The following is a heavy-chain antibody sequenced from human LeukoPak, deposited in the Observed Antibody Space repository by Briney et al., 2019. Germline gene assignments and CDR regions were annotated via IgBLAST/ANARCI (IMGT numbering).Heavy chain of an antibody. CDR1: GGSISSSSYY. D-gene: IGHD3-3*02. Sequence: SETLSLTCTVSGGSISSSSYYWGWIRQPPGKGLEWIGSIYYSGSTYYNPSLKSRVTISVDTSKNQFSLKLSSVTAADTAVYYCAREHFWSGYYTSNAFDIWGQGTMVTVSS. CDR2: IYYSGST. J-gene: IGHJ3*02. V-gene: IGHV4-39*07. CDR3: AREHFWSGYYTSNAFDI.